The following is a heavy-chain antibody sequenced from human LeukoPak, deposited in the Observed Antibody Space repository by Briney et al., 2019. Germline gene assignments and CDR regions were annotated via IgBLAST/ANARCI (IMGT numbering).Heavy chain of an antibody. Sequence: PSETLSLTCTVSGGSINSTNYYWSWIRQSPGTGLAWMGYIQYSGSTNRNPSLKSRVTISVDTSKNQFSLKLSSVTAADTAVYYCASLIYDSSGYYFDKWGQGTLVTVSS. V-gene: IGHV4-61*05. CDR1: GGSINSTNYY. J-gene: IGHJ4*02. D-gene: IGHD3-22*01. CDR3: ASLIYDSSGYYFDK. CDR2: IQYSGST.